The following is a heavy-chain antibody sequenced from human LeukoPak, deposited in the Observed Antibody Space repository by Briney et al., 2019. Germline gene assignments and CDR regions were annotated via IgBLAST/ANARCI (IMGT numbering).Heavy chain of an antibody. Sequence: GRSLRLSCTASGFTVGDYAMSWVRQAPGKGLEWVGFIRSKEYGGTAEYAASVKGRFTISRDDSKSIAYLQMNSLRAEDTAVYYCAKEMVEMATIGISAWDYWGQGTLVTVSS. CDR1: GFTVGDYA. D-gene: IGHD5-24*01. V-gene: IGHV3-49*04. CDR2: IRSKEYGGTA. J-gene: IGHJ4*02. CDR3: AKEMVEMATIGISAWDY.